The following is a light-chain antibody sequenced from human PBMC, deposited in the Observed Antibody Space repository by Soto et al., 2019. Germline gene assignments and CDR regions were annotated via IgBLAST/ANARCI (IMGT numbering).Light chain of an antibody. V-gene: IGKV3-11*01. J-gene: IGKJ4*01. CDR1: LTISTY. CDR2: DAS. Sequence: EIVLTQSPATLSLSPGERATLSCRASLTISTYLAWYQQKPGQAPRLLIYDASNRATGIPARFSGSGSGTDFTLTISSLEPEDFAVYYCQQRSNWPLTFGGGTKVEIK. CDR3: QQRSNWPLT.